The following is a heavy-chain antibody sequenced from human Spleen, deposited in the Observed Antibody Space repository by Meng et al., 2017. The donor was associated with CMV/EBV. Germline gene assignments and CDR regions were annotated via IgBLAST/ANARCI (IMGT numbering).Heavy chain of an antibody. V-gene: IGHV1-2*02. J-gene: IGHJ4*02. D-gene: IGHD5-24*01. CDR1: GYTFTGYY. Sequence: ASVKVSCKASGYTFTGYYMYWVRQAPGQGLEWMGWINPNSGGTDCAQKFQGRVTMTRDTSISTAYMELSRLRSDDTAVYYCAREHPRGYNYFSDYWGQGTLVTVSS. CDR2: INPNSGGT. CDR3: AREHPRGYNYFSDY.